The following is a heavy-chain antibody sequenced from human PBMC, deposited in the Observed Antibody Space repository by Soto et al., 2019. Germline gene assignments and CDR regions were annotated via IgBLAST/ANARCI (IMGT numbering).Heavy chain of an antibody. CDR1: GFAFGDYA. D-gene: IGHD3-22*01. J-gene: IGHJ4*02. CDR2: IRSKTYGGTT. CDR3: TTELGYSDTRASYYPGYFDY. V-gene: IGHV3-49*04. Sequence: GGSLRLSCTASGFAFGDYALSWVRQAPGKGLEWVGFIRSKTYGGTTEYAASVKGRFTISRDDSKSIAYLQMNSLKTEDTGVYHCTTELGYSDTRASYYPGYFDYWGQGTLVTVSS.